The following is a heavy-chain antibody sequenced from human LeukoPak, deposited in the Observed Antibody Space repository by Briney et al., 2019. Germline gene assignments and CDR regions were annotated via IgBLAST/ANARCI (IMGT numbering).Heavy chain of an antibody. CDR2: IWYDGSNK. D-gene: IGHD2/OR15-2a*01. CDR1: GFTFSSYG. Sequence: RSLRLSCAASGFTFSSYGMHWVRQAPGKGLEWVAVIWYDGSNKYYADSVKGRFTISRDNSKNTLYLQMNSLRAEDTAVYYCARDRSRAGYYFDYWGQGTLVTVSS. CDR3: ARDRSRAGYYFDY. V-gene: IGHV3-33*01. J-gene: IGHJ4*02.